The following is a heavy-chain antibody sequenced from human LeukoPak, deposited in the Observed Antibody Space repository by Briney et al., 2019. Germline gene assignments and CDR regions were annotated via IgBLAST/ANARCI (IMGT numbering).Heavy chain of an antibody. CDR1: GFAFSSYA. D-gene: IGHD3-10*01. CDR2: ITGSADTT. J-gene: IGHJ4*02. Sequence: GGSLTLPCAASGFAFSSYAMSWVRQAPGKGLEWVSGITGSADTTYYPDSVKGRFTISRDNSKNTLYLQMNSLRVEDTAVYYCAIMYGSGTYFLDYWGQGTLVTVSS. CDR3: AIMYGSGTYFLDY. V-gene: IGHV3-23*01.